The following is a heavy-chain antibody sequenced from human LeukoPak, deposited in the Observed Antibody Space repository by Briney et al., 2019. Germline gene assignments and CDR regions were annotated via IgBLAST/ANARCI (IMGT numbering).Heavy chain of an antibody. D-gene: IGHD3-3*01. CDR3: ARTITIFGATHYFDY. V-gene: IGHV1-69*05. Sequence: ASVKVSCKASVGTFSSYAISWVRQAPGQGLEWMGGIIPIFGTANNAQKFQGRVTITTDESTSTAYMEVSSLRSEDTAVYYCARTITIFGATHYFDYWGQGTLVTVSS. CDR1: VGTFSSYA. J-gene: IGHJ4*02. CDR2: IIPIFGTA.